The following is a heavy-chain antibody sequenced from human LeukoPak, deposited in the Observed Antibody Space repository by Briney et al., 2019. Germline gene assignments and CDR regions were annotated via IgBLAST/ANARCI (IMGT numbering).Heavy chain of an antibody. J-gene: IGHJ4*02. Sequence: GGSLRLSCTPSGFTLGDYALSSVRQAPGKGLEWVGFIRSKAYGGATEYAASVNARFTISRDDSKSIAYLQMNSLKTEDTALYYCTRTIHDYVWGCYVLFDYWGQGTLVTVSS. D-gene: IGHD3-16*01. CDR1: GFTLGDYA. CDR2: IRSKAYGGAT. V-gene: IGHV3-49*04. CDR3: TRTIHDYVWGCYVLFDY.